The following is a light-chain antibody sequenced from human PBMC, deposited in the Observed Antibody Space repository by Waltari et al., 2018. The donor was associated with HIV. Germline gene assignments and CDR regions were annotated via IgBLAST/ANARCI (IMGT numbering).Light chain of an antibody. V-gene: IGLV2-14*03. J-gene: IGLJ2*01. CDR3: SSYTTTNTII. CDR1: SSAIGAYEY. Sequence: QSALTQPASVSGSPGPSITISCPGTSSAIGAYEYVPWYRQHPDKAPQLLIYDVFYRPSGVSHRFSGSKSGNTASLTISGLQAEDEAVYSCSSYTTTNTIIFGGGTKLTVL. CDR2: DVF.